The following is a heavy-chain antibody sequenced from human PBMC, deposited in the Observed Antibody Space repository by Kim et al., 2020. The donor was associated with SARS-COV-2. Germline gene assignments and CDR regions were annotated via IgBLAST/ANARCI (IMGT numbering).Heavy chain of an antibody. D-gene: IGHD5-12*01. CDR3: ARALNRPSEDIVAS. CDR1: GGSFSGYY. CDR2: INHSGST. V-gene: IGHV4-34*01. J-gene: IGHJ4*02. Sequence: SETLSLTCAVYGGSFSGYYWSWIRQPPGKGLEWIGEINHSGSTNYNPSLKSRVTISVDTSKNQFSLKLSSVTAADTAVYYCARALNRPSEDIVASWGQGTLVTVSS.